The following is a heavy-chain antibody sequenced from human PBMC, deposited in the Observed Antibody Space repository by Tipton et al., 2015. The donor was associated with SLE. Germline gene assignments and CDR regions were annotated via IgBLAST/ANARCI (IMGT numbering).Heavy chain of an antibody. V-gene: IGHV1-18*01. J-gene: IGHJ4*02. CDR2: LSAYNGNT. CDR1: GYTFTSYG. Sequence: QSGPEVKRPGASVKVSCKASGYTFTSYGISWVRQAPGQGLEWMGWLSAYNGNTNYAQKLQGRVTMTTDTSTSTAYMELRSLRSDDTAVEYWARATRASTVATRGTYDFGYRGQGTLVTGPS. D-gene: IGHD4-17*01. CDR3: ARATRASTVATRGTYDFGY.